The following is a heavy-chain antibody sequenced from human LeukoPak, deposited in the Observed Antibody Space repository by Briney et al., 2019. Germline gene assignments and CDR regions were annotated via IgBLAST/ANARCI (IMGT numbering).Heavy chain of an antibody. CDR3: ARDLGYCSSTSCYGWFDP. CDR1: GGSISSYY. J-gene: IGHJ5*02. V-gene: IGHV4-59*01. Sequence: SETLSLTCTVSGGSISSYYWSWIRQPPGKGLEWIGYIYYSGSTNYNPSLKSRVTISVETSKNQFSLKLSSVTAADTAVYYCARDLGYCSSTSCYGWFDPWGQGTLVTVSS. D-gene: IGHD2-2*03. CDR2: IYYSGST.